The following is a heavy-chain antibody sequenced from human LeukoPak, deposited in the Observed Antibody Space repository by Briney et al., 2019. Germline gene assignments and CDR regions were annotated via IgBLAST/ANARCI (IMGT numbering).Heavy chain of an antibody. V-gene: IGHV3-30*04. CDR1: GFTFSSYA. D-gene: IGHD3-10*01. CDR3: ARDRAYGSGSYSNYYYYYYGMDV. CDR2: ISYDGSNK. Sequence: GESLRLSCAASGFTFSSYAMHWVRQAPGKGLEWVAVISYDGSNKYYADSVKGRFTISRDNSKNTLYLQMNSLRAEDTAVYYCARDRAYGSGSYSNYYYYYYGMDVWGKGTTVTVSS. J-gene: IGHJ6*04.